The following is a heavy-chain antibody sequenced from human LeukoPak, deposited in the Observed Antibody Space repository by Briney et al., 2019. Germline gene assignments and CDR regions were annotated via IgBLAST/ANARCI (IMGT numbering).Heavy chain of an antibody. Sequence: PSQTLSLTCTVSGGSISSGGYYWSWIRQHPGKGLEWIGYIYYSGSTYYNPSLKSRVTISVDTSKNQFSLKLSSVTAADTAVYYCARGGGSCHSGSVCSYYFDYWGQGTLVTVSS. CDR3: ARGGGSCHSGSVCSYYFDY. CDR2: IYYSGST. D-gene: IGHD2-15*01. J-gene: IGHJ4*02. V-gene: IGHV4-31*03. CDR1: GGSISSGGYY.